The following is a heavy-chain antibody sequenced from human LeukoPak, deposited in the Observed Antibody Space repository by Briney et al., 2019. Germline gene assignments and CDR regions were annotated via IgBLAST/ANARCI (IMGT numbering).Heavy chain of an antibody. CDR1: GFTFSSYE. CDR2: ISSGSTI. V-gene: IGHV3-48*03. CDR3: ARQRQYDAFDI. J-gene: IGHJ3*02. Sequence: GGSLRLSCAASGFTFSSYEMNWVRQAPGKGLEWVSYISSGSTIYYADSVKGRFTISRDNAKNSLYLQTNSLRAEDTAVYYCARQRQYDAFDIWGQGTMVTVSS. D-gene: IGHD1-1*01.